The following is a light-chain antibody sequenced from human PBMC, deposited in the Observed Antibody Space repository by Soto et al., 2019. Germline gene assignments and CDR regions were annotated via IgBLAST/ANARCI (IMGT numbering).Light chain of an antibody. V-gene: IGKV1-5*03. Sequence: DIQMTQSPSTLSASVGDRVTITCRASQSISSWLAWYQQKPGKAPKLLIYKASSLESGVPSRFSGSGSGTEFTLTISSLQPDDFATYYYQQYNSYSPGWTFGQGTKVEIK. CDR2: KAS. CDR3: QQYNSYSPGWT. J-gene: IGKJ1*01. CDR1: QSISSW.